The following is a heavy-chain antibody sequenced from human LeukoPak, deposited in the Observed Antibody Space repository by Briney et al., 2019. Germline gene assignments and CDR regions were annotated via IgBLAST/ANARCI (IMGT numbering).Heavy chain of an antibody. CDR1: GYTFTGYY. V-gene: IGHV1-2*06. D-gene: IGHD3-22*01. J-gene: IGHJ4*02. CDR2: LNPNSGGT. Sequence: ASVKVSCKASGYTFTGYYMHWVRQAPGQGLEWMGRLNPNSGGTNYAQKFQGRITMTRDTSISTAYMELSNPRSDDTAVYYCAREGAYWFDSSGTLGNDYWGQGTLVTVSS. CDR3: AREGAYWFDSSGTLGNDY.